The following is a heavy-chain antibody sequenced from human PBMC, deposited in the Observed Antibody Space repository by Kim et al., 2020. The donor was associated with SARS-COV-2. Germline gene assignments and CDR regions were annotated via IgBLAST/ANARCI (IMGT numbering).Heavy chain of an antibody. D-gene: IGHD3-10*01. V-gene: IGHV3-7*01. CDR2: IKQDGSEK. CDR1: GFTFSSYW. CDR3: ARVPYYYGSYGMDV. Sequence: GGSLRLSCAASGFTFSSYWMSWVRQAPGKGLEWVANIKQDGSEKYYVDSVKGRFTISRDNAKNSLYLQMNSLRAEDTAVYYCARVPYYYGSYGMDVWGQGTTVTVSS. J-gene: IGHJ6*02.